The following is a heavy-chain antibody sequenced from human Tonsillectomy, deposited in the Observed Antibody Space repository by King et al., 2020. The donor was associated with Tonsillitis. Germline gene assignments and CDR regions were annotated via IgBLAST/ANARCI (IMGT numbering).Heavy chain of an antibody. D-gene: IGHD4-17*01. Sequence: VQLVESGEGLVKPGGSLRLSCAASGFTFSSYSMTWVRQPPGKGLEWVSSISSRSSYIYYADSVKSRFTISRDNAKNSLYLQMNSLRAEDTAVYYCARVPTPESLDYGAYYFDYWGQGTLVTVSS. CDR3: ARVPTPESLDYGAYYFDY. CDR1: GFTFSSYS. CDR2: ISSRSSYI. V-gene: IGHV3-21*01. J-gene: IGHJ4*02.